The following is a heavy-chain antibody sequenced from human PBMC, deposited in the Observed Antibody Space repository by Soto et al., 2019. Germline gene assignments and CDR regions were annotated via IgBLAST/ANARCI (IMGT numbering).Heavy chain of an antibody. D-gene: IGHD2-2*01. V-gene: IGHV3-33*01. J-gene: IGHJ4*02. Sequence: QVQLVESGGGVVQPGRSLRLSCAASGFTFSSYGMHWVRQAPGKGLEWVAVIWYDGSNKYYADSVKGRFTISRDNYKNTLYLQMNSLRAEDTAVYYCARDLYCSSTSCYGGSYFDYWGQGTLVTVSS. CDR3: ARDLYCSSTSCYGGSYFDY. CDR2: IWYDGSNK. CDR1: GFTFSSYG.